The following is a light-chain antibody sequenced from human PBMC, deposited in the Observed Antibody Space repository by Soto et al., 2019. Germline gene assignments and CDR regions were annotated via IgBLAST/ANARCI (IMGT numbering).Light chain of an antibody. CDR2: EVT. J-gene: IGLJ1*01. CDR3: ASYAGTKLFV. CDR1: SSDVGFYNF. V-gene: IGLV2-8*01. Sequence: QSVLTQPPSASGSPGQSLTISCTGTSSDVGFYNFVSWYQQRPGKAPKLVIYEVTKRPSGVPDRFSDSKSGSTASLTVSGLQADDEAEYYCASYAGTKLFVFGSGTKLTVL.